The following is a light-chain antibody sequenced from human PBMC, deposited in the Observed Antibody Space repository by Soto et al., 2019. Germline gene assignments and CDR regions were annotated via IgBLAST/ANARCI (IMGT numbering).Light chain of an antibody. V-gene: IGKV1-5*01. CDR2: ATS. Sequence: DIQMTQSPSSLSASVGDRVTITCRASQSISTYLIWYQQKPGKAPKLLIYATSSLESGVPSRFSGSGSGTEFTLTISSLQPDDFATYYCQQYNSYPWTFGQGTKV. CDR3: QQYNSYPWT. J-gene: IGKJ1*01. CDR1: QSISTY.